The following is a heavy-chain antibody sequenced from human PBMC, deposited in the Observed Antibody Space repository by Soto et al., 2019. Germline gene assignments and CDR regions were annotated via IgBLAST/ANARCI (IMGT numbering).Heavy chain of an antibody. J-gene: IGHJ4*02. CDR2: IYDRGNT. CDR1: GGSISSYY. Sequence: SETLSLTCSVSGGSISSYYWTWIRQPPGKGLEWIGYIYDRGNTNYNPSLQSRVTISVDTSKNQFSLHLSSVTDADTAVYYCAGSRKTVLRSDCGGRETLVTVS. D-gene: IGHD1-1*01. CDR3: AGSRKTVLRSDC. V-gene: IGHV4-59*08.